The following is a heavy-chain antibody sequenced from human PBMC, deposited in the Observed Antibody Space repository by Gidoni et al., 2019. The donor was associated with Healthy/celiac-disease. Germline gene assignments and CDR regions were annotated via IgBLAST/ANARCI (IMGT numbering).Heavy chain of an antibody. CDR2: ISWNSGSI. Sequence: EVQLMDSGGGLVQPGRSLRLSCAASGFTFDDYAMHWVRQAPGKGLEWVSGISWNSGSIGYADSVKGRFTISRDNAKNSLYLQMNSLRAEDTALYYCAKDISGYYDSSGYLDYWGQGTLVTVSS. CDR1: GFTFDDYA. D-gene: IGHD3-22*01. J-gene: IGHJ4*02. CDR3: AKDISGYYDSSGYLDY. V-gene: IGHV3-9*01.